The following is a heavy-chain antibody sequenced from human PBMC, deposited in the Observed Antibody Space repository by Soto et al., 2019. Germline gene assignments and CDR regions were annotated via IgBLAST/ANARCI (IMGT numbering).Heavy chain of an antibody. Sequence: GGGLAGSWGACGGTVCSYWMDGGRQAPGKGLGWVAVIWYDGRNKYYEDSVKGRFTISRDNSKNTLYLQMNSLRAEDTAVYYCARDYDSSGYPRYYFDYWGQGT. D-gene: IGHD3-22*01. V-gene: IGHV3-33*01. CDR1: GGTVCSYW. J-gene: IGHJ4*02. CDR2: IWYDGRNK. CDR3: ARDYDSSGYPRYYFDY.